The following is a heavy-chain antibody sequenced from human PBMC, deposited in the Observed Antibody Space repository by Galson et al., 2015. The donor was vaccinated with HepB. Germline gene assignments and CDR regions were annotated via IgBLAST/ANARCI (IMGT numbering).Heavy chain of an antibody. J-gene: IGHJ6*02. CDR3: ARGGV. D-gene: IGHD5-12*01. Sequence: SLRLSCAASGFIFSDYNMEWVRQAPGKGLEWVGRTANKANSYTTEYAASVKGRFTISRDDSKKSLYLQMNSLKVEDTAVYYCARGGVWGQGTTVTVSS. V-gene: IGHV3-72*01. CDR2: TANKANSYTT. CDR1: GFIFSDYN.